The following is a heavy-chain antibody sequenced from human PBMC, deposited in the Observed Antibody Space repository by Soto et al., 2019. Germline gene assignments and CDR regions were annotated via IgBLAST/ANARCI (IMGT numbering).Heavy chain of an antibody. J-gene: IGHJ1*01. CDR1: GGTFSSFG. CDR3: SREGSGYNF. V-gene: IGHV1-69*13. CDR2: IIPVFGRP. D-gene: IGHD5-12*01. Sequence: SVKVSCKASGGTFSSFGISWVRQAPGQGLEWMGGIIPVFGRPNYAQRFRGRLTITADESTNTGYMELIDLRSEDTAVYYCSREGSGYNFWGQGTQVTVSS.